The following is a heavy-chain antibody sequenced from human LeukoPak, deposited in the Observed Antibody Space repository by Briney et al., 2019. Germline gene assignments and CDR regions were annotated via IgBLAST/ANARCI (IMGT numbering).Heavy chain of an antibody. V-gene: IGHV3-7*01. Sequence: PGGSLRLSCAASGFSFSGYWMTWVRQAPGKGLEWVANIKQDGSETSYVTSVKGRFTISRDNSKNTLYLQMNSLRAEDTAVYYCASLMGDCSSTSCYSSYYSDNFDYWGQGTLVTVSS. CDR3: ASLMGDCSSTSCYSSYYSDNFDY. CDR2: IKQDGSET. D-gene: IGHD2-2*02. CDR1: GFSFSGYW. J-gene: IGHJ4*02.